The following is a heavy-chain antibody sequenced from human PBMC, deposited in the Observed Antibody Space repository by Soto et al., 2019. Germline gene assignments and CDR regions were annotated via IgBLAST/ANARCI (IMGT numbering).Heavy chain of an antibody. CDR3: ARAPITTTIPKDAFDI. V-gene: IGHV4-4*07. CDR2: IYTSGST. J-gene: IGHJ3*02. D-gene: IGHD5-12*01. CDR1: GGSFSNSY. Sequence: SETLSLTCNVSGGSFSNSYWSWIRQPAGKGLEWIGRIYTSGSTTSNPSLKSRVSMSVDTSKSQFSLRLSSVTAADTAVYYCARAPITTTIPKDAFDIWGQGKVVTVSS.